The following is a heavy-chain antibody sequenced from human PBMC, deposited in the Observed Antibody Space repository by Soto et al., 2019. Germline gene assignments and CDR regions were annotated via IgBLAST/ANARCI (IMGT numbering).Heavy chain of an antibody. CDR2: ISSNGVGT. D-gene: IGHD6-6*01. J-gene: IGHJ6*03. CDR3: ARRARPDFYYMDV. V-gene: IGHV3-64*01. CDR1: GFTLSGYA. Sequence: EVQLAESGGGLAQPGGSLRLSCAASGFTLSGYAMDWVRQAPGKGLEYVSGISSNGVGTYYANSVQGRFTISRDNSKNTXYLXMGSLRPEDMAVYYCARRARPDFYYMDVWGKGTTVTVSS.